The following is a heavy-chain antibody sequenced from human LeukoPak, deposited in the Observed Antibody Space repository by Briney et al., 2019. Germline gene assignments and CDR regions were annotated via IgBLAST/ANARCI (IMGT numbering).Heavy chain of an antibody. CDR1: GFIFSSYA. V-gene: IGHV3-23*01. CDR2: ISGGGCST. CDR3: AKDQETMVREKNWFDP. D-gene: IGHD3-10*01. J-gene: IGHJ5*01. Sequence: GGSLRLSCAASGFIFSSYAMSWVRQAPGKGREGVSAISGGGCSTYYAHSVKGRFTISRDNTKNALYLQMNSLRAEDTAVYYCAKDQETMVREKNWFDPWGQGTLVTVSS.